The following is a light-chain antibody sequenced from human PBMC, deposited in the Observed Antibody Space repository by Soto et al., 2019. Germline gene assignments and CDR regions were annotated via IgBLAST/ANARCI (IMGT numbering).Light chain of an antibody. Sequence: AIHLAQSPSSLSASVGDRVTITCRASQAIRTALGWYQQKPGKPPKLLSYAASTLQGGVPPRFSGSGSGTDVTLTISSLQPEDVATYYCLLDFRYFWAFGQGTKVDIK. CDR3: LLDFRYFWA. CDR1: QAIRTA. CDR2: AAS. J-gene: IGKJ1*01. V-gene: IGKV1-6*01.